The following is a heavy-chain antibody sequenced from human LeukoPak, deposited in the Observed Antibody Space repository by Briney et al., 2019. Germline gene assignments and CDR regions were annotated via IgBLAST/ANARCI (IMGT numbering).Heavy chain of an antibody. V-gene: IGHV4-39*01. Sequence: GSLRLSCTASGFIFRDYCMTWVRQAPGKGLEWIGSIYYSGSTYYNPSLKSRVTISVDTSKNQFSLKLSSVTAADTAVYYCARLIAAAGSYYFDYWGQGTLVTVSS. CDR1: GFIFRDYC. CDR3: ARLIAAAGSYYFDY. D-gene: IGHD6-13*01. CDR2: IYYSGST. J-gene: IGHJ4*02.